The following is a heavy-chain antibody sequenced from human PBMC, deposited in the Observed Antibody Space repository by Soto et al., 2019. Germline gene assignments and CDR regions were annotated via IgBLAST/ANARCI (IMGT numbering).Heavy chain of an antibody. J-gene: IGHJ4*02. CDR2: ISSSGSTI. D-gene: IGHD2-2*01. V-gene: IGHV3-48*03. CDR3: PTLTPCSRTTCYSHFDY. CDR1: GFTFSSYE. Sequence: GGSLRLSCAASGFTFSSYEMNWVRQAPGKGLEWVSYISSSGSTIYYADSVKGRFTISRDNAKNSLYLQMNSLRAEDTAVYYCPTLTPCSRTTCYSHFDYWGQGTLVTVSS.